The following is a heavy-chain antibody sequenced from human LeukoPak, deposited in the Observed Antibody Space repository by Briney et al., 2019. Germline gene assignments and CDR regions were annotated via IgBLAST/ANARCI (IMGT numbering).Heavy chain of an antibody. V-gene: IGHV1-18*01. CDR1: GYTFTSYG. CDR3: ARTPYSSGSYSYDY. Sequence: ASVKVSCKASGYTFTSYGISWVRQAPGQGLEWMGWISAYNGNTNYAQKLPGRVTMTTDTSTSTAYMELRSLRSDDTAVYYCARTPYSSGSYSYDYWGQGTLVTVSS. J-gene: IGHJ4*02. D-gene: IGHD3-10*01. CDR2: ISAYNGNT.